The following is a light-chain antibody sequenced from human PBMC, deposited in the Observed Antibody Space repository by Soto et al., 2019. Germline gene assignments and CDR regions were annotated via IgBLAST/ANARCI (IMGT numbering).Light chain of an antibody. V-gene: IGLV2-11*01. CDR2: DVN. J-gene: IGLJ1*01. CDR3: CSYAARFTSV. Sequence: QSALTQPRSVSGSPGQSVTISCTGTSSDVGAYNYVSWYQQHPGKAPKLMIYDVNERPSGVPHRFSGSKSGNTASLTISGLQAEDEADYYCCSYAARFTSVFGTGTKLTVL. CDR1: SSDVGAYNY.